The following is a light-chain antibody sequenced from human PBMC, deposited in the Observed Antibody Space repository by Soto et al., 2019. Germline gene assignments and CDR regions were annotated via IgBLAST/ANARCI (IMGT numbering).Light chain of an antibody. CDR1: QSISNY. CDR3: QQRYSWPRFT. Sequence: EIVLTQSPATLSLSPGERATLSCRASQSISNYLAWYQQKPAQAPRLLIYDASNRATDIPARFSGSGSGTDFTLTISSLEPADFAVYYCQQRYSWPRFTFGPGTKVDIK. CDR2: DAS. J-gene: IGKJ3*01. V-gene: IGKV3-11*01.